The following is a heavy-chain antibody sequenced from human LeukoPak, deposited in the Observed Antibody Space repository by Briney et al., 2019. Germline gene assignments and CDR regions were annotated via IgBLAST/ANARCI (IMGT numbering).Heavy chain of an antibody. CDR3: ARAAESNAFDI. J-gene: IGHJ3*02. CDR2: INPSGGST. CDR1: GYTFTSYY. V-gene: IGHV1-46*01. Sequence: ASVKVSCKASGYTFTSYYMHWVRQAPGQGLEWMGVINPSGGSTSYAQKFQGRVTMTRDTSTSTVYMELSSLRSEDTAVYYCARAAESNAFDIWGQGTMVTVSS.